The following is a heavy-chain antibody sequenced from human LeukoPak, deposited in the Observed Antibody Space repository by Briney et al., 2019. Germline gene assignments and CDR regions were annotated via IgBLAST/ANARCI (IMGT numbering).Heavy chain of an antibody. CDR1: GGSVSSGSYY. Sequence: SETLSLTCTVSGGSVSSGSYYWSWIRQPPGKGLEWIGYIYYSGSTNYNPSLKSRVTISVDTSKNQFSRKLSSVTAADTAVYYCARDGPSDAFDIWGQGTMVTVSS. CDR2: IYYSGST. CDR3: ARDGPSDAFDI. V-gene: IGHV4-61*01. J-gene: IGHJ3*02.